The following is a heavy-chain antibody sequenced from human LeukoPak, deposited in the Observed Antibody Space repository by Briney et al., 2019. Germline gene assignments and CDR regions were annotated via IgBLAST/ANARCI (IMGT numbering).Heavy chain of an antibody. CDR2: IYYSGST. CDR3: ARVEVMVRGANDAFDI. Sequence: SETLSLTCAVSGGSISSGGYSWSWIRQPPGKGLEWIGYIYYSGSTYYNPSLKSRVTISVDTSKNQFSLKLSSVTAADTAVYYCARVEVMVRGANDAFDIWGQGTMVTVSS. V-gene: IGHV4-31*11. CDR1: GGSISSGGYS. D-gene: IGHD3-10*01. J-gene: IGHJ3*02.